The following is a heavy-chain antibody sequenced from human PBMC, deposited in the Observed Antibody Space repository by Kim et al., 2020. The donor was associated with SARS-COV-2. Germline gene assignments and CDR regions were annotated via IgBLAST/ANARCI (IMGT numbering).Heavy chain of an antibody. CDR2: IIPIFDTA. CDR3: ARDRSCSSTSCYGRSAYYYGMDV. CDR1: GGTFSSYA. D-gene: IGHD2-2*01. V-gene: IGHV1-69*13. Sequence: SVKVSCKASGGTFSSYAISWVRQAPGQGLEWMGGIIPIFDTANYAQKFQGRVTITADESTSTAYMELSSLRSEDTAVYYFARDRSCSSTSCYGRSAYYYGMDVWGQGTTVTVSS. J-gene: IGHJ6*02.